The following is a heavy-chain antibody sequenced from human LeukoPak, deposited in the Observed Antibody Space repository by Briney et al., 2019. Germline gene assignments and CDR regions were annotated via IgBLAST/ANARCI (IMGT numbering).Heavy chain of an antibody. CDR2: ISGSGGSI. J-gene: IGHJ4*02. D-gene: IGHD3-10*01. Sequence: GGSLRLSCAASGFTFSSYAMTWVRRAPGKGLEWVSSISGSGGSIYYADSVKGRFTISRDNAKNSLYLQMNSLRVEDTAVYYCARDTRGIFDYWGQGTLVTVSS. V-gene: IGHV3-23*01. CDR1: GFTFSSYA. CDR3: ARDTRGIFDY.